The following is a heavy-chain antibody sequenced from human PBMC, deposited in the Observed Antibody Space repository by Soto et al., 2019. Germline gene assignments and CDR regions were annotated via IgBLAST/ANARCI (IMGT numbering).Heavy chain of an antibody. J-gene: IGHJ4*02. D-gene: IGHD7-27*01. CDR1: GFTFSSHW. CDR3: ARNNWGIDY. CDR2: IESDGSSA. V-gene: IGHV3-74*01. Sequence: EVQLVESGGGLVQPGGSLTLSCAASGFTFSSHWMHWVRQVPGKGLMWVSRIESDGSSAGYADSVAGRFTIFRDNVKNTLYLQMRSLRAEDTAVYYCARNNWGIDYWGQGILVTVSS.